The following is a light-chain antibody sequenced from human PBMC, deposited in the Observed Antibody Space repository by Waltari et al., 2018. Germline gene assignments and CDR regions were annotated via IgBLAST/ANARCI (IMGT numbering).Light chain of an antibody. Sequence: DIVMTQSPDSLAVSLGERAIINCKSSQSVLYSSNNKTYLAWYQHKPGQPPKLLIYWASTRELGVPDRFSGSGSGTDFTLTINSLQAEDVAVYYCQQYVVIPWTFGQGTKVEVK. V-gene: IGKV4-1*01. J-gene: IGKJ1*01. CDR2: WAS. CDR3: QQYVVIPWT. CDR1: QSVLYSSNNKTY.